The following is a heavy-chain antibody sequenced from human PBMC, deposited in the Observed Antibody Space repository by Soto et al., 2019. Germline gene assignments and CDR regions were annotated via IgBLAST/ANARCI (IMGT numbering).Heavy chain of an antibody. CDR2: IYYSGST. J-gene: IGHJ6*03. V-gene: IGHV4-31*03. D-gene: IGHD2-15*01. CDR1: GGSISSGGYY. CDR3: ARGCSGGSCYGLSCYYYYYMDA. Sequence: SETLSLTCTVSGGSISSGGYYWSWIRQHPGKGLEWIGYIYYSGSTYYNPSLKSRVTISVDTSKNQFSLKLSSVTAADTAVYYCARGCSGGSCYGLSCYYYYYMDAWGKGTTVTVSS.